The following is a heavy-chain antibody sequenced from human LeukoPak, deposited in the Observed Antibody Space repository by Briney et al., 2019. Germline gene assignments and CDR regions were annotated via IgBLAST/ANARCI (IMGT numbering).Heavy chain of an antibody. CDR2: ISSSGSTI. Sequence: GGSLRLSCAASGFTFSSYEMNWVRQAPGKGLEWVSYISSSGSTIYYADSVRGRFTIPRDNAKNSLYLQMNSLRGEDTAVYYCAELGITMIGGVWGKGPTVTISS. V-gene: IGHV3-48*03. CDR3: AELGITMIGGV. J-gene: IGHJ6*04. D-gene: IGHD3-10*02. CDR1: GFTFSSYE.